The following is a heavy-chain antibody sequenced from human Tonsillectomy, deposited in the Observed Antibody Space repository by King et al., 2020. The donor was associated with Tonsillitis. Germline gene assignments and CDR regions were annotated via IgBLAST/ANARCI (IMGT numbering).Heavy chain of an antibody. Sequence: VQLVESGGGVVQPGRSLRVSCAASGFTFSDYGMHWVRQAPGKGLEWVAVISYDGSNKYYADFVKGRFTISRDNSKNTLYLQMNSLRAEDTAMYHYAKDRFDFWSALGYWGRGTLVTVSS. CDR3: AKDRFDFWSALGY. CDR1: GFTFSDYG. J-gene: IGHJ4*02. V-gene: IGHV3-30*18. D-gene: IGHD3-3*01. CDR2: ISYDGSNK.